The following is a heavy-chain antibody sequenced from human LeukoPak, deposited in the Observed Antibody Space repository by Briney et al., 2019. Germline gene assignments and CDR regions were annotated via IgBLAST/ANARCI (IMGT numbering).Heavy chain of an antibody. V-gene: IGHV5-51*01. CDR2: IYPGDSDT. D-gene: IGHD6-19*01. Sequence: RGESLKISCKGSGYSFTSYWIGWVRQMPGKGLEWMGIIYPGDSDTRYSPSFQGQVTISADKSISTAYLQWSSLKASDTAMYYCARLSRVAVAGTRSAFDIWGQGTMVTVSS. CDR1: GYSFTSYW. J-gene: IGHJ3*02. CDR3: ARLSRVAVAGTRSAFDI.